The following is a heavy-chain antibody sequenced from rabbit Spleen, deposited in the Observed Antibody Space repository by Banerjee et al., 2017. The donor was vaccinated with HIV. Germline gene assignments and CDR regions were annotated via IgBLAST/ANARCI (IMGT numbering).Heavy chain of an antibody. D-gene: IGHD2-1*01. CDR3: ARARDTYDDVGDYARLDL. Sequence: QSLEESGGALVKPGASLTLTCKASGFSFKSGYDMCWVRQAPGKGLEWVACAYAGSSGNTYSATWAKGRFTVSKTSSTTVTLQMNSLTAADTATYFCARARDTYDDVGDYARLDLWGPGTLVTVS. CDR2: AYAGSSGNT. CDR1: GFSFKSGYD. V-gene: IGHV1S40*01. J-gene: IGHJ3*01.